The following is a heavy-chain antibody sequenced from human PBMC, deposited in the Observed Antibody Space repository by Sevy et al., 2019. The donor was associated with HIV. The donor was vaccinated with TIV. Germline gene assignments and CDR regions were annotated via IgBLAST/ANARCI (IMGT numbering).Heavy chain of an antibody. V-gene: IGHV3-15*01. CDR3: TTDPAYFDWSQNYYCYMDV. J-gene: IGHJ6*03. CDR1: GFTFSNAW. Sequence: GGSLRLSCAASGFTFSNAWMSWVRQAPGKGLEWVGRIKSKTDGGTTDYAAPVKGRFTISRDDSKNTLYLQMNSLKTEDTAVYYCTTDPAYFDWSQNYYCYMDVWGKGTTVTVSS. D-gene: IGHD3-9*01. CDR2: IKSKTDGGTT.